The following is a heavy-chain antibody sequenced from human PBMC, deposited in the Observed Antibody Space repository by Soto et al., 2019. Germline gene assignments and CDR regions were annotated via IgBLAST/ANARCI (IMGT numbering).Heavy chain of an antibody. Sequence: KPGGSLRLSCAASGFTFSSYSMNWVRQAPGKGLEWVSSISSSSSYIYYADSVKGRFTISRDNAKNSLYLQMNSLRAEDTAVYYCATRGCSSTSCYPLRSLMVYAILYWGQGTLVTVSS. CDR3: ATRGCSSTSCYPLRSLMVYAILY. D-gene: IGHD2-2*01. CDR1: GFTFSSYS. J-gene: IGHJ4*02. V-gene: IGHV3-21*01. CDR2: ISSSSSYI.